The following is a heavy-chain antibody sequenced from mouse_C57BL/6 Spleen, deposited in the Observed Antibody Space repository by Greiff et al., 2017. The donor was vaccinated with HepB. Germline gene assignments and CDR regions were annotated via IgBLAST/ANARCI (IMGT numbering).Heavy chain of an antibody. Sequence: EVQLQQSGAELVRPGASVKLSCTASGFNIKDDYMHWVKQRPEQGLEWIGWIDPENGDTEYASKFQGKATITADTSSNTAYLQLSSLTSEDTAVYYCTTVKYYGSPDYWGQGTTLTVSS. J-gene: IGHJ2*01. CDR1: GFNIKDDY. CDR2: IDPENGDT. CDR3: TTVKYYGSPDY. V-gene: IGHV14-4*01. D-gene: IGHD1-1*01.